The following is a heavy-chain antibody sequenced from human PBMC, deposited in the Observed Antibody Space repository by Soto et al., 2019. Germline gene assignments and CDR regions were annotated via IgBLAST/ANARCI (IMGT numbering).Heavy chain of an antibody. CDR2: IWSDASKK. J-gene: IGHJ5*02. D-gene: IGHD3-22*01. V-gene: IGHV3-33*01. CDR3: LGDCSFGDSSAP. Sequence: QVQLVESGGGVVQSGRSLRLSCAASGFTFSNYGMHWVRQAPDRGLEWVAVIWSDASKKSYAESVKGRFTISRDDSRKTLFLEMNRLRVDDAGVFYCLGDCSFGDSSAPWGQGTLVTVSS. CDR1: GFTFSNYG.